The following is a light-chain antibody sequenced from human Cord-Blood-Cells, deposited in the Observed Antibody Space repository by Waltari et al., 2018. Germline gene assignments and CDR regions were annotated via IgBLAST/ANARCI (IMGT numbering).Light chain of an antibody. V-gene: IGKV1-39*01. J-gene: IGKJ2*01. CDR2: AAS. CDR1: QSISSY. Sequence: DIQMTQSPSSLSASVGDRVTITCRASQSISSYFNWYQQKPGKAPKLLIYAASSLQSGVPSRFSGSGSGTDFTLTISSLQPEDSATYYCQQSYSTPYTFGQGTKLEIK. CDR3: QQSYSTPYT.